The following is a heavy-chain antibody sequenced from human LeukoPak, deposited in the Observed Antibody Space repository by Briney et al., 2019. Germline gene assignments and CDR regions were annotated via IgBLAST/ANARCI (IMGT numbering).Heavy chain of an antibody. CDR1: GGSIRRGCYS. J-gene: IGHJ4*02. CDR2: IYHSGSI. V-gene: IGHV4-30-2*01. D-gene: IGHD5-18*01. Sequence: PSHTLSLTCAVSGGSIRRGCYSGSWIRQPPGKALEGSGYIYHSGSIYYNPSLKSRVTISVDRSKNQFSLKLRSVPAADTAVYSCARVGEQLGYSYPMYYFDYWGQGTLVTVSS. CDR3: ARVGEQLGYSYPMYYFDY.